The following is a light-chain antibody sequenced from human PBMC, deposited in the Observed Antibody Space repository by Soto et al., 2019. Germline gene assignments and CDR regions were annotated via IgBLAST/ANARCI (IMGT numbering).Light chain of an antibody. CDR3: HSRA. CDR1: QGISSW. V-gene: IGKV1-12*01. J-gene: IGKJ5*01. CDR2: AAS. Sequence: DIQMTHSPSSVSASVGDIVTITCRASQGISSWLAWYQQKPGKAPKLLIYAASSLQSGVPSRFSGSGSGTEFTLTISRLQPDDFATYFCHSRAFGQGTRLEIK.